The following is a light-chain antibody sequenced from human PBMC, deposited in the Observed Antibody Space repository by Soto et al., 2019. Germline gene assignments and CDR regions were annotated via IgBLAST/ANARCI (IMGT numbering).Light chain of an antibody. J-gene: IGLJ2*01. CDR1: SSDVGGYYS. CDR2: EVN. Sequence: QSVLTQPPSASGSPGQSVTISCTGSSSDVGGYYSVSWYQQHPGKAPKLIIYEVNKRPSGVPDRFSASKSDNTASLTVSGLQADDEADYYCSSYAGINNLVFGGGTKVTVL. V-gene: IGLV2-8*01. CDR3: SSYAGINNLV.